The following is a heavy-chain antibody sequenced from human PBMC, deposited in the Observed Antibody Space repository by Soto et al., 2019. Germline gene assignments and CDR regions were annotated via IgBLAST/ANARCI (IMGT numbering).Heavy chain of an antibody. CDR2: IKKKTDGGTT. Sequence: EVQLVESGGGLVKPGGSLRLSCAASGFTFSDAWMSWVRQAPGKGLEWVGLIKKKTDGGTTDYAAPVKGRFTISRDDSKNTLYLQMSSLKNEDTAVYYCRTQWLDWGQGTLVTVSS. D-gene: IGHD6-19*01. V-gene: IGHV3-15*01. CDR3: RTQWLD. J-gene: IGHJ4*02. CDR1: GFTFSDAW.